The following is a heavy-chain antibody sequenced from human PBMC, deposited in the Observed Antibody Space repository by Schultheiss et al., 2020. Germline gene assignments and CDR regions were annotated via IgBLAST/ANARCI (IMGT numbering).Heavy chain of an antibody. CDR1: GFTFSSYT. D-gene: IGHD1-26*01. CDR3: AKDRVGWELSIDY. V-gene: IGHV3-23*01. CDR2: ISGSGGST. J-gene: IGHJ4*02. Sequence: GGSLRLSFVISGFTFSSYTMNWVRQAPGKGLEWVSAISGSGGSTYYADSVKGRFTISRDNSKNTLYLQMNSLRVEDTAVYYCAKDRVGWELSIDYWGQGTLVTVSS.